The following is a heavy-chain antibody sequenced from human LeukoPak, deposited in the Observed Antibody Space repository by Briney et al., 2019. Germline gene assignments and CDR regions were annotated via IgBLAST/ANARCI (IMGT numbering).Heavy chain of an antibody. V-gene: IGHV4-61*02. CDR2: IYASGST. D-gene: IGHD1-26*01. J-gene: IGHJ4*02. Sequence: PSQTLSLTCIVSGGSISSGSYYWSWIRQPAGKGLEWIGRIYASGSTNYNPSLKSRVTISVDTSKNQFSLKLSSVTAADTAVYYCARAPGHYSGSYYHPNWGQGTLVTVSS. CDR1: GGSISSGSYY. CDR3: ARAPGHYSGSYYHPN.